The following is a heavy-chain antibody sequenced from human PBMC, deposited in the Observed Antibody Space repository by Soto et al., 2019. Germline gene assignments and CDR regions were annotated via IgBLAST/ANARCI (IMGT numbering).Heavy chain of an antibody. CDR3: ARGYCSSTSCYLVRVYWFDP. D-gene: IGHD2-2*01. J-gene: IGHJ5*02. CDR1: GYTFTSYG. V-gene: IGHV1-18*01. CDR2: ISAYNGNT. Sequence: APVKVSCKASGYTFTSYGISWVRQAPGQGLEWMGWISAYNGNTNYAQKLQGRVTMTTDTSTSTAYMELRSLRSDDTAVYYCARGYCSSTSCYLVRVYWFDPWGQGTLVTVSS.